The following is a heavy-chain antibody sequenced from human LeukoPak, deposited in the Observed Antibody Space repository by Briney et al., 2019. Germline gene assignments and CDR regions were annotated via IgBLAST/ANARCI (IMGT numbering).Heavy chain of an antibody. D-gene: IGHD3-22*01. CDR2: IYSGGST. CDR3: AKDLQHISSYYYDSSGFD. Sequence: GGSLRLSCAASGFTVSSNYMSWVRQAPGKGLEWVSVIYSGGSTYYADSVKGRFTISRDNSKNTLYLQMNSLRAEDTAVYYCAKDLQHISSYYYDSSGFDWGQGTLVTVSS. CDR1: GFTVSSNY. V-gene: IGHV3-53*05. J-gene: IGHJ4*02.